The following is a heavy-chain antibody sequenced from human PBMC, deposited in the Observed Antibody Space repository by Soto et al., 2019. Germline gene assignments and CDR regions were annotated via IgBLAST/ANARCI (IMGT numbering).Heavy chain of an antibody. D-gene: IGHD3-9*01. V-gene: IGHV4-31*02. J-gene: IGHJ4*02. CDR3: ARGRPGVRDDILTGFDY. CDR2: IYYSGST. Sequence: SETLSLTCTVSRGSISSGGYYWSWIRQHPGKGLEWIGYIYYSGSTYYNPSLKSRVTISVDTSKNQFSLKLSSVTAADTAVYYCARGRPGVRDDILTGFDYWGQGTLVTVSS. CDR1: RGSISSGGYY.